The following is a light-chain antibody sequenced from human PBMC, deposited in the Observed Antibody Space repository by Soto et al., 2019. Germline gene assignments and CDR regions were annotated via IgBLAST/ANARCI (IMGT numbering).Light chain of an antibody. CDR3: AAWDDSLSGNWV. CDR2: RNN. J-gene: IGLJ3*02. CDR1: SSNIGSNY. V-gene: IGLV1-47*01. Sequence: QSVLTQPPSASGTPGQRVTIACSGSSSNIGSNYVYWYQQLPGTAPKLLIYRNNQRPSGVPDRFSGSKSGTSGSLAISGLRSEDEADYYCAAWDDSLSGNWVFGGGTKLTVL.